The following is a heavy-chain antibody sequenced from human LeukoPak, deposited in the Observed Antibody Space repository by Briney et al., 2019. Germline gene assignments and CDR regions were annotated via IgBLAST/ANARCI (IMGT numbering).Heavy chain of an antibody. D-gene: IGHD4-17*01. Sequence: GGSLRLSCAASGLAFSRHAMTWVCQAPGKGLEWVSSFGGSGGGSKTYYADSVKGRFTISRDNSKSVVFLHLNSLRAEDTAVYYCATVSEPPTVTPFDYWGQGTMVVVSS. CDR2: FGGSGGGSKT. CDR3: ATVSEPPTVTPFDY. V-gene: IGHV3-23*01. CDR1: GLAFSRHA. J-gene: IGHJ4*02.